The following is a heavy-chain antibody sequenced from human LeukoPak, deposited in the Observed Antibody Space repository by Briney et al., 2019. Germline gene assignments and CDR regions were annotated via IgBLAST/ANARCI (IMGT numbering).Heavy chain of an antibody. CDR2: ITHNGGTQ. D-gene: IGHD4-17*01. CDR1: GFTFGNYA. Sequence: GGSLRLSCEASGFTFGNYAIHWVRQVPGEGLEWVAIITHNGGTQYYADSVKGRFIISRDNSENTVSLQMNSLRPEDTAMYFCAREEDTTVSSPWDYWGQGALVTVSS. V-gene: IGHV3-30-3*01. CDR3: AREEDTTVSSPWDY. J-gene: IGHJ4*02.